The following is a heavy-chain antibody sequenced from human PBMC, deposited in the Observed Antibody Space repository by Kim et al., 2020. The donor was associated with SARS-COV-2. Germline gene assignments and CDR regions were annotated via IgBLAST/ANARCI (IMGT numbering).Heavy chain of an antibody. J-gene: IGHJ6*02. CDR3: AKRRGSSAAGSIIGMDV. V-gene: IGHV3-23*01. CDR1: GFTFSSYA. Sequence: LSLTCGASGFTFSSYAMSWVRQAPGKGLEWVSTISGSGGGTYYADSVMGRFTISRDNSKNTLYLQMNSLRAEDTAVYYCAKRRGSSAAGSIIGMDVWGQGTTVTVSS. D-gene: IGHD6-13*01. CDR2: ISGSGGGT.